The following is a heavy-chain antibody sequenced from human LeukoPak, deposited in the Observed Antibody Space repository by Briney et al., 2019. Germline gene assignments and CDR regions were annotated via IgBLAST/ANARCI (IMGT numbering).Heavy chain of an antibody. D-gene: IGHD2-15*01. CDR2: IYYSGST. J-gene: IGHJ4*02. CDR3: ARVDCSGGSCYSFDY. CDR1: GGSFSSYY. Sequence: SETLSLTCTVSGGSFSSYYWYWIRQPPGKGLEWMGYIYYSGSTNCNPSLKSRVTISVDTSKNQFSLKLSSVTAADTAVYYCARVDCSGGSCYSFDYWGQGTLVTVSS. V-gene: IGHV4-59*01.